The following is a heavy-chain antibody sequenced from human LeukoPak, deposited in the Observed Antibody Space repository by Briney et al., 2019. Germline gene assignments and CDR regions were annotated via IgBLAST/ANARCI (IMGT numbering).Heavy chain of an antibody. CDR3: AKVQEWSIAMDV. V-gene: IGHV3-23*01. J-gene: IGHJ6*03. CDR1: GFTFSSYA. CDR2: ISGSGGST. Sequence: GRSLRLSCAASGFTFSSYAMSWVRQAPGKGLEWVSAISGSGGSTYYADSVKGRFTISRDNSKNTLYLQMNSLRAEDTAVYYCAKVQEWSIAMDVWGKGTTVTVSS. D-gene: IGHD3-3*01.